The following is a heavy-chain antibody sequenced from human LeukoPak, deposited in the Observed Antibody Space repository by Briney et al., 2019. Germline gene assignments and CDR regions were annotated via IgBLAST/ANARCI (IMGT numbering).Heavy chain of an antibody. CDR3: ANLFDP. Sequence: PGGSLRLSCAASGFTSDDYGMSWVRQAPGKGLEWVSGINWNGGSTYYADSVKGRFTISRDNSKNTLYLQMNSLRAEDTAVYYCANLFDPWGQGTLVTVSS. J-gene: IGHJ5*02. V-gene: IGHV3-20*04. CDR2: INWNGGST. CDR1: GFTSDDYG.